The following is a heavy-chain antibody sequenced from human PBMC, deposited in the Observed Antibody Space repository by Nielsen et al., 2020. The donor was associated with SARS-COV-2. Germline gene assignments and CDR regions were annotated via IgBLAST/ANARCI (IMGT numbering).Heavy chain of an antibody. J-gene: IGHJ3*01. D-gene: IGHD3-10*01. CDR3: ANDGVVRGDDLDL. Sequence: GESLKLYCAASGFTFHIYAMDWVRRAPGRGLQWVTGVSASGGSTYYTDSVKGRFSISRDNSKHTLFLKMHSLRVEYTALYYCANDGVVRGDDLDLWGKRTMVPVSS. CDR1: GFTFHIYA. CDR2: VSASGGST. V-gene: IGHV3-23*01.